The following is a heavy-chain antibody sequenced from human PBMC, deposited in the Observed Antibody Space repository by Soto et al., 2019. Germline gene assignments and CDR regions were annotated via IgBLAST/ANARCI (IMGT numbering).Heavy chain of an antibody. J-gene: IGHJ5*02. CDR2: IYPGDSDT. CDR1: GYNFITYW. Sequence: GESLKISCPGSGYNFITYWIGWVRQMPGKGLEWMGIIYPGDSDTRYSPSFQGQVTISADKSISTAYLQWSSLKASDTAMYYCARQPVLHLAAAGNRNWFDPWGQGTLVTVSS. CDR3: ARQPVLHLAAAGNRNWFDP. V-gene: IGHV5-51*01. D-gene: IGHD6-13*01.